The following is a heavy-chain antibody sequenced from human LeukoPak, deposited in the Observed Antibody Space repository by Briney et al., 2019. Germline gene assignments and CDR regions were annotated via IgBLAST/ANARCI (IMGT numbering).Heavy chain of an antibody. J-gene: IGHJ6*02. CDR1: GFTFSSYS. Sequence: GGSLRLSCAASGFTFSSYSMNWVRQAPGKGLEWVSSISSSSSYIYYADSVKGRFTISRDNAKNSLYLQMNSLRAEDTAVYYCARDGVRPYGMDVWGQGTTVIVSS. V-gene: IGHV3-21*01. D-gene: IGHD1-1*01. CDR2: ISSSSSYI. CDR3: ARDGVRPYGMDV.